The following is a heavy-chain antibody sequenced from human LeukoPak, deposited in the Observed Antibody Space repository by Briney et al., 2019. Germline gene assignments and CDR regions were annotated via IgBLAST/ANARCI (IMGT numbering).Heavy chain of an antibody. D-gene: IGHD6-19*01. CDR3: ASSGWSSPFDY. J-gene: IGHJ4*02. Sequence: GGSLRLSCAASGFTFSSYWMHWVRQAPGKGLVWVSRINSDGSSTSYADSVKGRFTISRDNAKNTLYLQMNSLRAEDTAVHYCASSGWSSPFDYWGQGTLVTVSS. V-gene: IGHV3-74*01. CDR2: INSDGSST. CDR1: GFTFSSYW.